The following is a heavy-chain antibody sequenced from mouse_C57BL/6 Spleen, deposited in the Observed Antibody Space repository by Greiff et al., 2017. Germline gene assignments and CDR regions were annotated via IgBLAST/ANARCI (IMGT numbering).Heavy chain of an antibody. D-gene: IGHD1-1*02. J-gene: IGHJ2*01. CDR2: IYPGDGDT. CDR1: GYAFSSYW. CDR3: ARKGGNLYYFDD. Sequence: QVQLQQSGAELVKPGASVKISCKASGYAFSSYWMNWVKQRPGKGLEWIGQIYPGDGDTNYNGKFKGKATLTADKSSSTAYMQLSSLTSEDSAVYFCARKGGNLYYFDDWGQGTTLTVSS. V-gene: IGHV1-80*01.